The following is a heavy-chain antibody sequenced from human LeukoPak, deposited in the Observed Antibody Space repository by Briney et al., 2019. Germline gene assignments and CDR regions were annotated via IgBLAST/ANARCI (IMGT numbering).Heavy chain of an antibody. D-gene: IGHD2-2*01. V-gene: IGHV3-23*01. J-gene: IGHJ4*02. CDR3: AKRYCSSTSCYGY. CDR1: GSTFRSYA. CDR2: ISGGGDSM. Sequence: GGSLRLSCVASGSTFRSYAMTWVRQAPGKGLEWVSAISGGGDSMYYIDSVKGRFTISRDNSKNTLYLQMNSLRAEDTAVYYCAKRYCSSTSCYGYWGQGTLVTVSS.